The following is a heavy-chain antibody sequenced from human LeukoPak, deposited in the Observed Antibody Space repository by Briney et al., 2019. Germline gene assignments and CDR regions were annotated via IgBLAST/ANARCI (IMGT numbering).Heavy chain of an antibody. V-gene: IGHV1-58*01. D-gene: IGHD3-10*01. CDR3: AADPAGYYYCGMDV. CDR1: GFTFTSSA. J-gene: IGHJ6*02. CDR2: IVVGSGNT. Sequence: ASVKVSCKASGFTFTSSAVQWVRQARGQRLEWIGWIVVGSGNTNYAQKFQERVTITRDMSTSTAYMELSSLRSEDTAVYYCAADPAGYYYCGMDVWGQGTTVTVS.